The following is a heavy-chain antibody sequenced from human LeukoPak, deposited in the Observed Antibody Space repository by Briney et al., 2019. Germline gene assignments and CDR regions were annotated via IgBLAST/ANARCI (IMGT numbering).Heavy chain of an antibody. J-gene: IGHJ3*02. CDR3: ARDPLWGALDI. V-gene: IGHV3-7*01. CDR1: EFPFSTSW. Sequence: GGSLRLSCGASEFPFSTSWMTWVRQTPGRGLEWVAIINPDGSGKDYVESVKGRFTVPRDNANNSVYLQMNSLRADDTAVYYCARDPLWGALDIWGQGTMVTLSS. CDR2: INPDGSGK. D-gene: IGHD1-26*01.